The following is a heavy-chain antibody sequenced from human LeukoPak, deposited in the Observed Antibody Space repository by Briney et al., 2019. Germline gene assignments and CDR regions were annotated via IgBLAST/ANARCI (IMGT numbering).Heavy chain of an antibody. V-gene: IGHV3-7*03. CDR1: GFPFSSYW. CDR3: ANGWGYYDSSGYYYGSFDY. J-gene: IGHJ4*02. CDR2: IKEEGSEK. D-gene: IGHD3-22*01. Sequence: GGSLRLSCAASGFPFSSYWMSWVRQAPGKGLEWVANIKEEGSEKNYVDSVKGRFTISRDNAKTSLYLQMNSLRAEDTAVYYCANGWGYYDSSGYYYGSFDYWGQGTLVTVSS.